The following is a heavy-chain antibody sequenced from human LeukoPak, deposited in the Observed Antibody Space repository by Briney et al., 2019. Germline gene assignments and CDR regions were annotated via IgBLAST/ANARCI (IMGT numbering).Heavy chain of an antibody. V-gene: IGHV1-2*02. Sequence: ASVKVSCKASGYTFTGYYMHWVRQAPGQGLEWMGWINPNSGGTNYAQKFQGRVTMTRDTSISTAYMELSRLRSDDTAVYYCARAWIGSSPDLDYWGQGTLVTVSS. CDR1: GYTFTGYY. J-gene: IGHJ4*02. CDR2: INPNSGGT. D-gene: IGHD1-26*01. CDR3: ARAWIGSSPDLDY.